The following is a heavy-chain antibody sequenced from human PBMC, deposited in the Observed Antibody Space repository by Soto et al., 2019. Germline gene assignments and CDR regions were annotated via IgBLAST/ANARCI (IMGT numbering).Heavy chain of an antibody. J-gene: IGHJ3*02. CDR1: GFTFSSYS. V-gene: IGHV3-21*01. CDR3: AILLWFGELGPAFDI. Sequence: PVGSLRLSCAASGFTFSSYSMNWVRQAPGKGLEWVSSISSSSSYIYYADSVKGRFTISRDNAKNSLYLQMNSLRAEDTAVYYCAILLWFGELGPAFDIWGQGTMVTVSS. D-gene: IGHD3-10*01. CDR2: ISSSSSYI.